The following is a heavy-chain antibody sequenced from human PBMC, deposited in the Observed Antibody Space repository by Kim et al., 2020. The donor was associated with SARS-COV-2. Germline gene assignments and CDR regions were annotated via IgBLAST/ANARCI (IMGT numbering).Heavy chain of an antibody. CDR2: IWQDGGNK. V-gene: IGHV3-33*08. CDR3: ARVIEGRGDIRIDNSYY. D-gene: IGHD2-21*01. Sequence: GGSLRLSCEASGFTFSSYGMDWVRQAPGKGLECVALIWQDGGNKTYADSVKGRFTISRDNSKNTLYWKMNSLRAEAAAVYYCARVIEGRGDIRIDNSYY. CDR1: GFTFSSYG. J-gene: IGHJ6*01.